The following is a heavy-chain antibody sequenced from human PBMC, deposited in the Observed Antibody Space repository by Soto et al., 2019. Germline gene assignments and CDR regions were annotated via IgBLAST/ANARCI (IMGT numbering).Heavy chain of an antibody. CDR2: IYYSGST. CDR1: GGSISSYY. V-gene: IGHV4-59*01. D-gene: IGHD2-2*01. CDR3: ARGGDIVVVPAAEPYYWYFDL. J-gene: IGHJ2*01. Sequence: QVQLQESGPGLVKPSETLSLTCTVSGGSISSYYWSWIRQPPGKGLEWIGYIYYSGSTNYNPSLKTPVTISVATSKNQFSLKLSSVTAADTAVYYCARGGDIVVVPAAEPYYWYFDLWGRGTLVTVSS.